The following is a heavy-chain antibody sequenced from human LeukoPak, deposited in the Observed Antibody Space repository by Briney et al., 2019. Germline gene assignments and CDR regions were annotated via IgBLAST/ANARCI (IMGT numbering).Heavy chain of an antibody. CDR2: IYTSGST. CDR1: GGSISSSSYY. Sequence: SETLSLTCTVSGGSISSSSYYWSWIRQPPGKGLEWIGRIYTSGSTNYNPSLKSRVTISVDTSKNQFSLKLSSVTAADTAVYYCARETYSLVGDAFDIWGQGTMVTVSS. CDR3: ARETYSLVGDAFDI. V-gene: IGHV4-61*02. J-gene: IGHJ3*02. D-gene: IGHD1-26*01.